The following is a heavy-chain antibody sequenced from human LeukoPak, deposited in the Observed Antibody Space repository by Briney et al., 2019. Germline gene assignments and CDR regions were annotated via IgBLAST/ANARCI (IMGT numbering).Heavy chain of an antibody. CDR1: GGSFSGYY. CDR2: INHSGST. CDR3: VRGLRIAAAGTNFDY. Sequence: SETLSLTCAVYGGSFSGYYWSWIRQPPGKGLEWIGEINHSGSTNYNPSLKSRVTISVDTSKNQFSLKLSSVTAADTAVYYCVRGLRIAAAGTNFDYWGQGTLVTVSS. D-gene: IGHD6-13*01. J-gene: IGHJ4*02. V-gene: IGHV4-34*01.